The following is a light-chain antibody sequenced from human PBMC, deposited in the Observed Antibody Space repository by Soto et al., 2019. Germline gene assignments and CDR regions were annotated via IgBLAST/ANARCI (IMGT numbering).Light chain of an antibody. CDR1: SSEVGGYNY. CDR2: DVS. V-gene: IGLV2-14*01. CDR3: SSYTSSSTPYV. J-gene: IGLJ1*01. Sequence: TQPASLSGAPGQSITLSRTGTSSEVGGYNYVSWYQQHPGKAPKLMIYDVSNRPSGVSNRFSGSKSGNTASLTISGLQAEDEADYYCSSYTSSSTPYVFGTGTKVTVL.